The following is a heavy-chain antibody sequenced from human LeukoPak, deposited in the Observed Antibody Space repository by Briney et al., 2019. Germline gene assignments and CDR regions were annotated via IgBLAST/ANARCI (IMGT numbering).Heavy chain of an antibody. J-gene: IGHJ3*02. CDR1: GGSISSYY. CDR3: ARSYHRITIFGVVIIPGAFDI. CDR2: IYTSGST. D-gene: IGHD3-3*01. V-gene: IGHV4-4*07. Sequence: PSETLSLTCTVSGGSISSYYWSWIRQPAGKGLEWIGRIYTSGSTNYNPSLKSRVTISVDTSKNQFSLKLSSVTAADTAVYYCARSYHRITIFGVVIIPGAFDIWGQGTMVTVSS.